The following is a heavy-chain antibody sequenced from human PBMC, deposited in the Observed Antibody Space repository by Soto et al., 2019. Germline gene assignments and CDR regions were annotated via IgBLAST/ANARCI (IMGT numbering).Heavy chain of an antibody. D-gene: IGHD3-22*01. CDR1: GGSISSYY. V-gene: IGHV4-59*01. J-gene: IGHJ5*02. Sequence: SETLYLTCTVSGGSISSYYWSWIRQRPGKGLEWIGYIYYSGSTNYNPSLKSRVTISVDTSKNQFSLKLSSVTAADTAVYYCAREDARYYYDSSGYYPNWFDPWGQGTLVTVSS. CDR3: AREDARYYYDSSGYYPNWFDP. CDR2: IYYSGST.